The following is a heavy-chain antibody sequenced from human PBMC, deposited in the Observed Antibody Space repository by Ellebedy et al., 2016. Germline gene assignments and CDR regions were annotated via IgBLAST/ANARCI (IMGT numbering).Heavy chain of an antibody. J-gene: IGHJ5*02. V-gene: IGHV1-18*01. CDR3: ARETRDGVGTSEAFYDP. D-gene: IGHD4-23*01. CDR2: SNNR. CDR1: GYTFMNYD. Sequence: ASVKVSXXASGYTFMNYDISWVRQAPGQGLEWMGGSNNRNHAQKFQGRVSMTTDTSTSTAYMELRSLRFDDTAVYYCARETRDGVGTSEAFYDPWGQGTLVTVSS.